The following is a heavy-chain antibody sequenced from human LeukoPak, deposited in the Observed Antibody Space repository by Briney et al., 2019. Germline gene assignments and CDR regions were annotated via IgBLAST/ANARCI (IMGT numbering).Heavy chain of an antibody. Sequence: SLRLSCAASGFTFSSYAMHWLRQAPGKGLEGVAVISYDGSNKYCADSVKGRFTISRDNSKNTLYLQMNSLRAEDTAVYYCAREFFDIVVVPAALDYWGQGTLVTVSS. CDR3: AREFFDIVVVPAALDY. V-gene: IGHV3-30-3*01. CDR1: GFTFSSYA. J-gene: IGHJ4*02. CDR2: ISYDGSNK. D-gene: IGHD2-2*01.